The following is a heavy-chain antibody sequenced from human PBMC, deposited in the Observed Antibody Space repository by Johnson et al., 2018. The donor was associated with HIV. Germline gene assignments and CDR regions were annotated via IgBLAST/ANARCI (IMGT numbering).Heavy chain of an antibody. CDR2: IGTAGDT. Sequence: VQLVESGGGVVQPGRSLRLSCAASGFTFSSYGMHWVRQAPGKGLEWVSAIGTAGDTYYPGSVKGRFTISRENAKNSLYLQMNSLRAGDTAVYYCARGRRPWELHGFNAFDTWGQGTMVIVSS. J-gene: IGHJ3*02. CDR3: ARGRRPWELHGFNAFDT. V-gene: IGHV3-13*01. CDR1: GFTFSSYG. D-gene: IGHD1-26*01.